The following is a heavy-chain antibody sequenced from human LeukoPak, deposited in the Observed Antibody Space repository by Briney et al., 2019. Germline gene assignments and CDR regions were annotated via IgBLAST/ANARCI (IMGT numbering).Heavy chain of an antibody. V-gene: IGHV4-34*01. J-gene: IGHJ4*02. Sequence: SETLSLTCAVYGGSFSGYYWSWIRQPPGKGLEWIGEINHSGSTNYNPSLKSRVTITVDTSKNQFSLKLSSVTAADTAVYYCARNGNYWGQGTLVTVSS. D-gene: IGHD1-26*01. CDR3: ARNGNY. CDR1: GGSFSGYY. CDR2: INHSGST.